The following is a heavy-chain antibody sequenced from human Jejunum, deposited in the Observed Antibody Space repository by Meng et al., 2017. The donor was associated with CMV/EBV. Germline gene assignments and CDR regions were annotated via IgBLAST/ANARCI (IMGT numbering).Heavy chain of an antibody. J-gene: IGHJ4*02. Sequence: ASGYPCTSFEIHWGRQATGQGLEWMGWMNPNSGDTAYAQKFQGRVTMTRNTPINTAYMELSSLRSEDTAVYYCAVNPGYSTSWFRGWGQGTLVTVSS. CDR3: AVNPGYSTSWFRG. CDR2: MNPNSGDT. CDR1: GYPCTSFE. D-gene: IGHD2-2*01. V-gene: IGHV1-8*01.